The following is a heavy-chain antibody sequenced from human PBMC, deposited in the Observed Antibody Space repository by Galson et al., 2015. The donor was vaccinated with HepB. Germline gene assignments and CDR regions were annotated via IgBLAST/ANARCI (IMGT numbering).Heavy chain of an antibody. Sequence: SVKVSCKASGYTFTSYYMHWVRQAPGQGLEWMGIINPSGGSTSYAQKFQGRVTMTRDTSTSTVYMELSSLRSEDTAVYYCARGTGPLYYYYGMDVWGQGTTVTVSS. D-gene: IGHD1-1*01. CDR3: ARGTGPLYYYYGMDV. J-gene: IGHJ6*02. V-gene: IGHV1-46*01. CDR1: GYTFTSYY. CDR2: INPSGGST.